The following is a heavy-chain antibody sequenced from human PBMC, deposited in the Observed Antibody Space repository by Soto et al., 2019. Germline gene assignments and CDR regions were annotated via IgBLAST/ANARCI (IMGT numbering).Heavy chain of an antibody. CDR3: AARLHYDLLPVYYGFDY. J-gene: IGHJ4*02. V-gene: IGHV3-48*01. D-gene: IGHD3-9*01. CDR2: ISSRSSTI. Sequence: GGSLRLSCVASGFSFNTYSINWVRQAPWKGLEWLSFISSRSSTIYYADSVKGRLTVSRDNAKSSLYLQMNSLRGEDTAVYYCAARLHYDLLPVYYGFDYWGQGSLVTVSS. CDR1: GFSFNTYS.